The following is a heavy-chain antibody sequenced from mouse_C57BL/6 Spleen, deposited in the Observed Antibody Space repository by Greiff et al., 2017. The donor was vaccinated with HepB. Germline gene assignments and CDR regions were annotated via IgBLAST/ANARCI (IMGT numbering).Heavy chain of an antibody. CDR3: ARGVIYYGYYFDS. Sequence: VQLQQSGAELVKPGASVKISCKASGYAFSSYWMNWVKQRPGKGLEWIGQIYPGDGDTNYNGKFKGKATLTADKSSSTAYMQLSSLTSEDSAVYFCARGVIYYGYYFDSWGQGTPLTVSS. J-gene: IGHJ2*01. V-gene: IGHV1-80*01. D-gene: IGHD2-1*01. CDR1: GYAFSSYW. CDR2: IYPGDGDT.